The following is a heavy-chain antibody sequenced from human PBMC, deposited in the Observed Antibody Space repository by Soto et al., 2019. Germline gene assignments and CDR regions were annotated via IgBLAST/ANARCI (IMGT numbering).Heavy chain of an antibody. D-gene: IGHD3-3*02. V-gene: IGHV3-48*04. J-gene: IGHJ3*02. CDR2: ISSSGTTI. CDR1: GFTFSSYW. Sequence: GVSLRLSCAASGFTFSSYWMHWVRQAPGKGLEWVSYISSSGTTIYYADSVKGRFTTSRDNAKNSLYLQMNSLRAEDTAVYYCASRAFRYAFDMWGQGTMVPVSS. CDR3: ASRAFRYAFDM.